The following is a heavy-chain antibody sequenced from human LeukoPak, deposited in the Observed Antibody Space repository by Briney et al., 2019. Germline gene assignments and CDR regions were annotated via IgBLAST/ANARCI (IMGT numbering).Heavy chain of an antibody. CDR2: INHSGYT. CDR1: GVSFNNYY. Sequence: SSETLSLTCAVSGVSFNNYYWSWVRQTPGKGLEWIGEINHSGYTNDSPSLKSRVILSIDTSRKQFSLNLRSVTVADTGIYYCTRMTTGHDYWGQGTLVTVSS. V-gene: IGHV4-34*01. J-gene: IGHJ4*02. D-gene: IGHD4-17*01. CDR3: TRMTTGHDY.